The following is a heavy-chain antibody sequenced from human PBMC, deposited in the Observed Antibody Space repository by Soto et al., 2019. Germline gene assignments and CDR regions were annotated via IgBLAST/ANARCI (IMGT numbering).Heavy chain of an antibody. Sequence: PGGSLRLSCAASGFTFSRYAMSWVRQAPGKGLEWVSTVTGGGHTTYNADSVNGRFTISRGNAKDTLYLQLDNLRGDDTGLYYCIRGPRASPSGTGAYWGQGTQVTVSS. CDR2: VTGGGHTT. J-gene: IGHJ4*02. D-gene: IGHD1-26*01. CDR3: IRGPRASPSGTGAY. V-gene: IGHV3-23*01. CDR1: GFTFSRYA.